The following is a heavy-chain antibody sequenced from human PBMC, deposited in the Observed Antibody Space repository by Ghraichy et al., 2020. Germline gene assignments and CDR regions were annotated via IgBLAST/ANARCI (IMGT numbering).Heavy chain of an antibody. V-gene: IGHV1-24*01. Sequence: ASVKVSCKVSGYTLTELSIHWVRQAPGKGLEWMGGFDPEDGKTIYAQTFQGRVSMTEDTSIDTAYMELSSLRSGDTAVYYCATVTRYSSSSSIWLHYYYYGLDVWGQGTTITVSS. CDR2: FDPEDGKT. CDR1: GYTLTELS. J-gene: IGHJ6*02. CDR3: ATVTRYSSSSSIWLHYYYYGLDV. D-gene: IGHD6-6*01.